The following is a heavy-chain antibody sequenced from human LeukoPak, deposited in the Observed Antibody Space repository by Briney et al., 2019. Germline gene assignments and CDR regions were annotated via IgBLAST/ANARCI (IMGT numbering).Heavy chain of an antibody. CDR2: IYYSGST. V-gene: IGHV4-59*08. D-gene: IGHD6-13*01. CDR1: GASISSYY. Sequence: SETLSLTCPVAGASISSYYWSWIRQPPGKGLEWHGYIYYSGSTNYNPSLKSRVTISVDTSKNQFSLKLSSGTAADTAVYYCARLIAAAGRRDYWGQGTLVTVSS. J-gene: IGHJ4*02. CDR3: ARLIAAAGRRDY.